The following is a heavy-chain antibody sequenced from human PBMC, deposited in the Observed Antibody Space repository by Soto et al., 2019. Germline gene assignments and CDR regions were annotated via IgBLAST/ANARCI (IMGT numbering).Heavy chain of an antibody. J-gene: IGHJ5*02. CDR3: ARDYDILTGYYFRPWFDP. V-gene: IGHV3-21*01. CDR2: ISSSSGYT. Sequence: PGGSLRLSCAASGFTFSSYAMSWVRQAPGKGLEWVSSISSSSGYTYYADSVKGRFTISRDNAKNSLYLQMNSLRAEDTAVYYCARDYDILTGYYFRPWFDPWGQGTLVTVSS. CDR1: GFTFSSYA. D-gene: IGHD3-9*01.